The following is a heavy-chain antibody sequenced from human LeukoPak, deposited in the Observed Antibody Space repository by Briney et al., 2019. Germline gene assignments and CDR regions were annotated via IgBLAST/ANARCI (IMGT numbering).Heavy chain of an antibody. CDR1: GFTFDDYG. CDR2: INWNGGST. Sequence: PGGSLRLSCAASGFTFDDYGMSWVRQAPGKGLEWVSGINWNGGSTGYADSVKGRFTISRDNAKNSLYLQMNSLRAEDTALYYCAKVRGAAGHYPMSHWGQGTQVTVSS. J-gene: IGHJ4*02. D-gene: IGHD6-13*01. CDR3: AKVRGAAGHYPMSH. V-gene: IGHV3-20*04.